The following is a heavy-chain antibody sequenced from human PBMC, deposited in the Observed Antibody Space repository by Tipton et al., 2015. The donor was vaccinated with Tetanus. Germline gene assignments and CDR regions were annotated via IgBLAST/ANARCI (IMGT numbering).Heavy chain of an antibody. Sequence: TLSLTCTVSGGSISSSSFYWGWIRQPPGKGLEWIGEIHPSGITDYNPSLKSRVIISVDTSKNQFSLKLSSVTAADSALYFCGRGTDAYKSGNYWGQGALVTVSS. CDR2: IHPSGIT. D-gene: IGHD5-24*01. V-gene: IGHV4-39*07. CDR1: GGSISSSSFY. J-gene: IGHJ4*01. CDR3: GRGTDAYKSGNY.